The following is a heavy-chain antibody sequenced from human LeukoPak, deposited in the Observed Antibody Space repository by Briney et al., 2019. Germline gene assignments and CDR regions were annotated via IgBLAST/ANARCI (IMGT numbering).Heavy chain of an antibody. J-gene: IGHJ5*02. CDR1: GGSISSTSYY. D-gene: IGHD6-6*01. Sequence: SETLSLTCTVSGGSISSTSYYWGWVRQPPGKGLEWIVSIYYMGSTFYSPSLKSRVTISVDTSKNQFSLKLSSVTAADTAVYYCARLSSLANIAARGRTWLDPWGQGSLVTVSS. CDR2: IYYMGST. CDR3: ARLSSLANIAARGRTWLDP. V-gene: IGHV4-39*07.